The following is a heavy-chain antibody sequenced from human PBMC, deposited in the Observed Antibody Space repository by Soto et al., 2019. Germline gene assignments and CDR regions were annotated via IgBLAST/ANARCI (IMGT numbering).Heavy chain of an antibody. CDR1: GGSMSSSNW. D-gene: IGHD4-17*01. V-gene: IGHV4-4*02. J-gene: IGHJ4*02. CDR3: ARSEATVLDY. CDR2: ADHSGRT. Sequence: QVQLQESGPGLVKPSVTLSLTCTVSGGSMSSSNWWNWVRQPPGKGLEWIGEADHSGRTNYNPSLKSRVTKSVDKSKNQFSLTLSSVTAAETTGHYSARSEATVLDYWGQGTLVTVSS.